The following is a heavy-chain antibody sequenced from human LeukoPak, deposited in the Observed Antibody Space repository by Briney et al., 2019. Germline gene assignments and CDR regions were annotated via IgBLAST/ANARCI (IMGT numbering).Heavy chain of an antibody. D-gene: IGHD2-2*01. V-gene: IGHV3-21*01. CDR3: ANHLACGSTSCPPFDY. CDR1: GFTFSSYS. CDR2: ISDSGSYI. Sequence: GGSLRLSCAASGFTFSSYSMNWVRQAPGKGLEWVSSISDSGSYIYYADSVKGRFTISRDNAKNSLYLQMNSLRAEDTAVYYCANHLACGSTSCPPFDYWGQGTLVTVSS. J-gene: IGHJ4*02.